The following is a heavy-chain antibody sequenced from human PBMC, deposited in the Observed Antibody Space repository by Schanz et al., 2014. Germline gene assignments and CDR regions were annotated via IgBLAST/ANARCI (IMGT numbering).Heavy chain of an antibody. Sequence: EVQLVESGGGLVQPGRSLRLSCAASGFTFDDYAMHWVRQAPGKGLEWVSGISWNSGSIGYEDSVKGRFTISRDNAKNSLYLQLTSLRAEDTAVYYCVRNSGYGGFGWSQYHYYGMDVWGQGTAVTVSS. D-gene: IGHD3-16*01. V-gene: IGHV3-9*01. CDR3: VRNSGYGGFGWSQYHYYGMDV. CDR2: ISWNSGSI. CDR1: GFTFDDYA. J-gene: IGHJ6*02.